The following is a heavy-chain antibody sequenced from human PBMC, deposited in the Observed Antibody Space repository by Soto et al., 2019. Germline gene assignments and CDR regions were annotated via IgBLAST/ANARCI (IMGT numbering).Heavy chain of an antibody. CDR1: GGSISSSSYY. CDR3: ACIFSGGYGYGFYYYGMDV. Sequence: SETLSLTCTVSGGSISSSSYYWVWIRQPPGKGLEWIGSIYYSGSTYYNPSLKSRVTISVDTSKNQFSLKLSSVTAADTAVYYCACIFSGGYGYGFYYYGMDVWVQGTTVT. J-gene: IGHJ6*02. D-gene: IGHD5-18*01. V-gene: IGHV4-39*01. CDR2: IYYSGST.